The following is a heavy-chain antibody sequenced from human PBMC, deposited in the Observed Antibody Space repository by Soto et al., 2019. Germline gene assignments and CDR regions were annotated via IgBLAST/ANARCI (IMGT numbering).Heavy chain of an antibody. Sequence: PSETLSLTCAVYGGSFSGYYWSWIRQPPGKGLEWIGEINHSGSTNYNPSLKSRVTISVDTSKNQFSLKLSSVTAADTAVYYCARENYGDCDWGQGTLVTVSS. CDR3: ARENYGDCD. J-gene: IGHJ4*02. V-gene: IGHV4-34*01. CDR1: GGSFSGYY. D-gene: IGHD4-17*01. CDR2: INHSGST.